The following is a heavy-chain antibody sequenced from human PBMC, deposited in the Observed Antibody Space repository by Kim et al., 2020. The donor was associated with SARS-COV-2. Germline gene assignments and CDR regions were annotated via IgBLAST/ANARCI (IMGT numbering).Heavy chain of an antibody. D-gene: IGHD3-16*02. CDR3: ARDLVIEDAFDI. V-gene: IGHV1-46*01. J-gene: IGHJ3*02. Sequence: SHAQNFPGRVTMTRDTSTSTVYMELSSLRSEDTAVYYCARDLVIEDAFDIWGQGTMVTVSS.